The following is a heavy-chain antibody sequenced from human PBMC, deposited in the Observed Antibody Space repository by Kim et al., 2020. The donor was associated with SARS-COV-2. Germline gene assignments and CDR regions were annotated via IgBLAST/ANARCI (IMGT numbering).Heavy chain of an antibody. CDR2: IYYSGST. CDR3: ARALRSSWHPLAFY. CDR1: GGSISSGGYY. D-gene: IGHD6-13*01. Sequence: SETLSLTCTVSGGSISSGGYYWSWIRQHPGKGLEWIGYIYYSGSTYYNPSLKSRVTISVDTSKNQFSLKLSSVTAADTAVYYCARALRSSWHPLAFYWGQGTLVTVSS. J-gene: IGHJ4*02. V-gene: IGHV4-31*03.